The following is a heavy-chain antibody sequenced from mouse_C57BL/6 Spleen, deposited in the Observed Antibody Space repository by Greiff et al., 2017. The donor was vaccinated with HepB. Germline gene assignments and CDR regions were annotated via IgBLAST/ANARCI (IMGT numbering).Heavy chain of an antibody. J-gene: IGHJ1*03. Sequence: QVQLQQSGAELVKPGASVKISCKASGYAFSSYWMNWVKQRPGKGLEWIGQIYPGDGDTNYNGKFKGKATLTVDKSSSTAYMQLSSLTSEDSAVYFCARSLLYYGSSSYFDVWGTGTTVTVSS. CDR3: ARSLLYYGSSSYFDV. V-gene: IGHV1-80*01. D-gene: IGHD1-1*01. CDR1: GYAFSSYW. CDR2: IYPGDGDT.